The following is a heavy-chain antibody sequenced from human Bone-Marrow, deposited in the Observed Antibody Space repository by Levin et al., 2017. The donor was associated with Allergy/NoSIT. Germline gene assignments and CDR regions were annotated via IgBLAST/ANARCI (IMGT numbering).Heavy chain of an antibody. CDR1: GYRFPTYW. D-gene: IGHD4/OR15-4a*01. V-gene: IGHV5-51*01. CDR2: INPDDSDT. J-gene: IGHJ5*02. Sequence: KVSCKGSGYRFPTYWIAWVRQMPGKGLEWMGSINPDDSDTRYSPSFEGQVTISADKSINTAYLQWSSLKASDTAMYLCPRRLGHPLGCLHPWGQGTLVTVSP. CDR3: PRRLGHPLGCLHP.